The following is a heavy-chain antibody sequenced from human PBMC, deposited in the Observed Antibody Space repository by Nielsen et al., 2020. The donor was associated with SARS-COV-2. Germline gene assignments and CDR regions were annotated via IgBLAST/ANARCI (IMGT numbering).Heavy chain of an antibody. Sequence: ASVKVFCKASGYTFTSYDINWVRQAPGQGLEWMGWISAYNGNTNYAQKLQGRVTMTTDTSTSTAYMELRSLRSDDTAVYYCARDMFFLGATNSLRDWFDPWGQGTLVTVSS. D-gene: IGHD1-26*01. CDR3: ARDMFFLGATNSLRDWFDP. CDR2: ISAYNGNT. V-gene: IGHV1-18*01. CDR1: GYTFTSYD. J-gene: IGHJ5*02.